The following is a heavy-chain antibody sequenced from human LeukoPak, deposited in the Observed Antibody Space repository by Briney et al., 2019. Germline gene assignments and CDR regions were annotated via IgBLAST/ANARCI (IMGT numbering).Heavy chain of an antibody. CDR2: IYTSGST. D-gene: IGHD4-17*01. V-gene: IGHV4-4*07. Sequence: SETLSLTCTVSGVSISNYYWSWIRQPAGKGLEWIGRIYTSGSTNYNPSLKSRVTMSVDTSKNQLSLKLSSVTAADTAVYYCARDSVQYGDQTIDYYYMDVWGKGTTVTVSS. J-gene: IGHJ6*03. CDR1: GVSISNYY. CDR3: ARDSVQYGDQTIDYYYMDV.